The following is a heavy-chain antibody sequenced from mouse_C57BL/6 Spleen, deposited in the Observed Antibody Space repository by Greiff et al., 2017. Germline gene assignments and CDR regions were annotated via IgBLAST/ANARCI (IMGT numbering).Heavy chain of an antibody. CDR1: GFTFSSYA. V-gene: IGHV5-9-1*02. D-gene: IGHD1-2*01. J-gene: IGHJ2*01. CDR2: ISSGGDYI. Sequence: EVKLMESGEGLVKPGGSLKLSCAASGFTFSSYAMSWVRQTPEKRLEWVAYISSGGDYIYYADTVKGRFTISRDNARNTLYLQMSSLKSEDTAMYYCTSAPNYYGPDYWGQGTTLTVSS. CDR3: TSAPNYYGPDY.